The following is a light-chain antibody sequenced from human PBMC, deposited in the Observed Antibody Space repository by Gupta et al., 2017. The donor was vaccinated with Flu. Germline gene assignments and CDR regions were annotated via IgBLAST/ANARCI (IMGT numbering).Light chain of an antibody. J-gene: IGLJ3*02. CDR2: VNI. CDR3: ASGDTNLSVGV. V-gene: IGLV1-51*01. CDR1: SSNIGNHY. Sequence: QSVLTQPPSVSAAPGQQVTISCAGSSSNIGNHYVSWSPPPPAPPPNLLFYVNIKRRSAIPERFSGSKYTTSATLVIIGLQTGEEADYYWASGDTNLSVGVFGGGTKLTVL.